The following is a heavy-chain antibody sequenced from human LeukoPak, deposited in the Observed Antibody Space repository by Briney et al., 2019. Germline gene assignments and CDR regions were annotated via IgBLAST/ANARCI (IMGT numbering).Heavy chain of an antibody. V-gene: IGHV1-69*01. CDR2: IIPIFGTS. Sequence: SVKLTCKASGGTFSSYTINWGRQDPAQGLEWMGGIIPIFGTSNSAQKFQGRVTITADESTSTAYMKLSSLRSEDTAVYYCAIDYWGDGYNRYFDYWGQGTLVTVSS. J-gene: IGHJ4*02. CDR3: AIDYWGDGYNRYFDY. CDR1: GGTFSSYT. D-gene: IGHD5-24*01.